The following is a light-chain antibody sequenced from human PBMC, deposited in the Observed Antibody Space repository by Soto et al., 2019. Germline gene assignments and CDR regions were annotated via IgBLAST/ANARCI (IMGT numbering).Light chain of an antibody. J-gene: IGKJ5*01. Sequence: DIVMTQSPLSLPVTPGEPASISCRSSQGLLHSDGYNYLDWYLQKPGQSPRLLIYLGSNRASGVPDRVSGSGLCTDFTRKISRVAAEYVGVYYCMHALEVPFSFGQATRLEI. CDR2: LGS. CDR1: QGLLHSDGYNY. V-gene: IGKV2-28*01. CDR3: MHALEVPFS.